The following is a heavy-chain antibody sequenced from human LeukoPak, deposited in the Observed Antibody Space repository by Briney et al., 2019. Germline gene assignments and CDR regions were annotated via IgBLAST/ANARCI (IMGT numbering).Heavy chain of an antibody. CDR1: GFTFSSYA. CDR2: ISGSGGST. CDR3: AGAFRELFHGYFDY. Sequence: PGGSLRLSCAASGFTFSSYAMSWVRQAPGKGLEWVSAISGSGGSTYYADSVKGRFTISRDNSKNTLYLQMNSLRAEDTAVYYCAGAFRELFHGYFDYWGQGTLVTVSS. V-gene: IGHV3-23*01. J-gene: IGHJ4*02. D-gene: IGHD3-10*01.